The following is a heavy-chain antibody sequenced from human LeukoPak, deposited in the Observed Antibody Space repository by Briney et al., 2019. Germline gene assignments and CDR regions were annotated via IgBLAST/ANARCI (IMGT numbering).Heavy chain of an antibody. J-gene: IGHJ4*02. D-gene: IGHD6-19*01. V-gene: IGHV4-39*01. Sequence: SETLSLTCSVSGGSISNSNYYWGWIRQPPGKGLEWIGTIYYSGKTHYTPSLKSRLTISVDTSKNHFSLRLRSVTAADSAVYYCARHRGGYSSGWYNPGYFDYWGRGSLVTVSS. CDR3: ARHRGGYSSGWYNPGYFDY. CDR2: IYYSGKT. CDR1: GGSISNSNYY.